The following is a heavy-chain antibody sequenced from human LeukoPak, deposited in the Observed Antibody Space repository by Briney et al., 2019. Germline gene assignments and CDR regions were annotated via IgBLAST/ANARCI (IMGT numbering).Heavy chain of an antibody. CDR2: ISGSGGST. V-gene: IGHV3-23*01. CDR3: AKARRITMIVVVIKGGLDY. CDR1: GFTFSSYA. D-gene: IGHD3-22*01. J-gene: IGHJ4*02. Sequence: PGGSLRLSCAAPGFTFSSYAMSWVRQAPGKGLEWVSAISGSGGSTYYADSVKGRFTISRDNSKNTLYLQMNSLRAEDTAVYYCAKARRITMIVVVIKGGLDYWGQGTLVTVSS.